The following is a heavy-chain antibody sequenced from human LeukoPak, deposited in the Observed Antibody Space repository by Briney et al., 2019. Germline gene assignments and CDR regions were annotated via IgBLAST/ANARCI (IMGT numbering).Heavy chain of an antibody. V-gene: IGHV1-69*17. CDR3: ATDGGYYDSSGYYCFDY. CDR1: GGTFSSYA. CDR2: IIPIFGIA. D-gene: IGHD3-22*01. J-gene: IGHJ4*02. Sequence: GSSVKVSCKASGGTFSSYAISWVRQAPGQGLEWMGGIIPIFGIANYAQKFQGRVTITADKSTSTAYMELSSLRSEDTAVYYCATDGGYYDSSGYYCFDYWGQGTLVTVSS.